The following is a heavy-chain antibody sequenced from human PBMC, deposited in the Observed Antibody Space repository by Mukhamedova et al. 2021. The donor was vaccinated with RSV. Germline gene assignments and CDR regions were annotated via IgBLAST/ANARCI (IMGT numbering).Heavy chain of an antibody. D-gene: IGHD1-1*01. J-gene: IGHJ4*02. Sequence: EYMGIIRPSGGSTSYPQNFQGRVTMTRDTSTSTVYMELISLRSEDTAVYYCARESPNSYYFDCWGQGTLVTVSS. CDR2: IRPSGGST. V-gene: IGHV1-46*01. CDR3: ARESPNSYYFDC.